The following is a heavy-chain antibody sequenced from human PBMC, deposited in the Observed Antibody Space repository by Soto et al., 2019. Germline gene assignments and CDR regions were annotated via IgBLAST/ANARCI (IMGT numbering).Heavy chain of an antibody. CDR1: GFTFSSYS. J-gene: IGHJ6*02. D-gene: IGHD6-25*01. CDR2: INSDGSST. CDR3: ARSDAYRVAAAWYYYYGMDV. V-gene: IGHV3-74*01. Sequence: GGSLRLSCAASGFTFSSYSMNWVRQAPGKGLEWVSRINSDGSSTSYADSVKGRFTISRDNAKNTLYLQMNSLRAEDTAVYYCARSDAYRVAAAWYYYYGMDVWGQGTTVTV.